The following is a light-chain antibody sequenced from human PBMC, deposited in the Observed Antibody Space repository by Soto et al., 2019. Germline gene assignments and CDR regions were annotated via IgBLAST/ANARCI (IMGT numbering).Light chain of an antibody. Sequence: QSVRTQPRSVSGTPGQSFTISCTGTSSDVGGYNYVSWYQQHPGKAPKLMIYDVSKRPSGVPDRFSGSKSGNTASLTISGLQAEDEADYYCCSYAGSSYVFGPGTKVTVL. CDR3: CSYAGSSYV. CDR2: DVS. V-gene: IGLV2-11*01. CDR1: SSDVGGYNY. J-gene: IGLJ1*01.